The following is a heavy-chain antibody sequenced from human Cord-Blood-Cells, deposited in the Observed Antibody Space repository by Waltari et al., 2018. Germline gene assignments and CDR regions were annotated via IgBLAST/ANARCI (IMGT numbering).Heavy chain of an antibody. CDR3: ARDPYDYVWGSYRGFDP. CDR1: GGTFSSYA. J-gene: IGHJ5*02. Sequence: QVQLVQSGAEVKKPGSSVKVSCKASGGTFSSYAISWVRQAPGQGLEWMGGIIPIFGTANYAQKFQGRVTITADESTSTAYMELSSLRSEDTAVYYCARDPYDYVWGSYRGFDPWGQGTLVTVSS. V-gene: IGHV1-69*01. D-gene: IGHD3-16*02. CDR2: IIPIFGTA.